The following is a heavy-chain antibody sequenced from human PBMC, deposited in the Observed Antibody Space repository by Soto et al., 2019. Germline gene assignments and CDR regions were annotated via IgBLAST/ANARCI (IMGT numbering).Heavy chain of an antibody. D-gene: IGHD3-3*01. CDR3: ARAAGTIPYYFDY. J-gene: IGHJ4*01. V-gene: IGHV1-18*01. CDR2: ISAYNGNT. Sequence: QVQLVQSGAEVKKPGASVKVSCKASGYTFTSYGISWVRQAPGQGLEWMGWISAYNGNTNYAQKLQGRVTMTTDTFTSTAFMKLRSPRSDDTAVYYCARAAGTIPYYFDYWVHGTLVTVSS. CDR1: GYTFTSYG.